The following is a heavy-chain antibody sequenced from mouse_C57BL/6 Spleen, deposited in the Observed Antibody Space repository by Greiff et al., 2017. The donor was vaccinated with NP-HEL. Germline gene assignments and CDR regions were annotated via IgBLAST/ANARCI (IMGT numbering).Heavy chain of an antibody. V-gene: IGHV1-61*01. D-gene: IGHD1-1*01. Sequence: VKLQQPGAELVRPGSSVKLSCKASGYTFTSYWMDWVKQRPGQGLEWIGNIYPSDSETHYNQKFKDKATLTVDKSSSTAYMQLSSLTSEDSAVYYCARAYGSSCFDYWGQGTTLTVSS. CDR1: GYTFTSYW. CDR2: IYPSDSET. J-gene: IGHJ2*01. CDR3: ARAYGSSCFDY.